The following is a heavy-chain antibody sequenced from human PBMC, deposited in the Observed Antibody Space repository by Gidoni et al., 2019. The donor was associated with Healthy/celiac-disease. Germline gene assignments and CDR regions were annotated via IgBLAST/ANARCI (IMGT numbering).Heavy chain of an antibody. CDR3: ARVSDSSSWYYYYYGMDV. CDR2: ISSSSSTI. D-gene: IGHD6-6*01. CDR1: GFTFSSYS. Sequence: EVQLVESGGGLVQPGGSLRLSCAASGFTFSSYSMNWVRQAPGKGLEWVSYISSSSSTIYYADSVKGRFTISRDNAKNSLYLQMNSLRDEDTAVYYCARVSDSSSWYYYYYGMDVWGQGTTVTVSS. J-gene: IGHJ6*02. V-gene: IGHV3-48*02.